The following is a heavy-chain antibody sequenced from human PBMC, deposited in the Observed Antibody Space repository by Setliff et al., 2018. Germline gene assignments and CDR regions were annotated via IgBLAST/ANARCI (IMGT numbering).Heavy chain of an antibody. Sequence: PGGSLRLSCAASGFTFSSYAMYWVRQAPGKGLEWVAVISYDGSNKYYADSVKGRFTISRDNSKNTLYLQMNSLRAEDTAVYYCARALRGYCSGGSCYNWFDPWGQGTLVTVS. V-gene: IGHV3-30*04. J-gene: IGHJ5*02. CDR2: ISYDGSNK. CDR1: GFTFSSYA. D-gene: IGHD2-15*01. CDR3: ARALRGYCSGGSCYNWFDP.